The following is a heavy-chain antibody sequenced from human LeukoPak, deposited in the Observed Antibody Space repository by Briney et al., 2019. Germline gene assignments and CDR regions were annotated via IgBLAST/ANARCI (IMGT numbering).Heavy chain of an antibody. V-gene: IGHV4-34*01. D-gene: IGHD3-3*01. Sequence: PSETLSLTCAVYGGSFSGYYWSWIRQPPGKGLEWIGEINHSGSTNYNPSLKSRVTISVDTSKNQFSLKLSSVTAADTAVYYCARSGFWSGYSYYYYYMDVWGKGTTVTVSS. J-gene: IGHJ6*03. CDR1: GGSFSGYY. CDR3: ARSGFWSGYSYYYYYMDV. CDR2: INHSGST.